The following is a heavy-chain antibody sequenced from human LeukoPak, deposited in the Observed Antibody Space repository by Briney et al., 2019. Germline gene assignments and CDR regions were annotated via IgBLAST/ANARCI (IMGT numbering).Heavy chain of an antibody. J-gene: IGHJ1*01. CDR1: GYSISSGYY. D-gene: IGHD3/OR15-3a*01. V-gene: IGHV4-38-2*02. Sequence: SETLSLTCTVSGYSISSGYYWGWIRQPPGKGLEWIGSIYHSGSTYYNPSLKSRVTISVDTSKNQFSLKLSSVTAADTAVYYCARHRNFGPYFQHWGQGTLVTVSS. CDR3: ARHRNFGPYFQH. CDR2: IYHSGST.